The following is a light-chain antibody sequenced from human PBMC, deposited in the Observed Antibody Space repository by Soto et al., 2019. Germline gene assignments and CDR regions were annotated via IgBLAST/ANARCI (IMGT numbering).Light chain of an antibody. V-gene: IGLV3-21*02. Sequence: SYVLTQPPSVSVAPGETAGITCGGNNIGSKIVHWYQQRPGQAPVLVVYDDSARPSVIPERFSGSNSGNTATLTISRVEAGDEADYYCHVWETISDHVFFGGGTQLTVL. J-gene: IGLJ7*01. CDR1: NIGSKI. CDR3: HVWETISDHVF. CDR2: DDS.